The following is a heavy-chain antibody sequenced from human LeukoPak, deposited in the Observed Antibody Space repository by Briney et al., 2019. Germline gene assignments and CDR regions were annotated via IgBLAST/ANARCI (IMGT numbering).Heavy chain of an antibody. J-gene: IGHJ4*02. CDR1: GFSFEIYG. CDR2: LQYEGSYR. CDR3: AKTTRGEFSSSWYFDY. Sequence: GGSLRLSCAASGFSFEIYGMHWVRQAPGKELEWVAFLQYEGSYRYVDSVEGRFTISRDNSKNTLYLQMNSLRPEDTAVYYCAKTTRGEFSSSWYFDYWGQGTLVTVSS. V-gene: IGHV3-30*02. D-gene: IGHD6-13*01.